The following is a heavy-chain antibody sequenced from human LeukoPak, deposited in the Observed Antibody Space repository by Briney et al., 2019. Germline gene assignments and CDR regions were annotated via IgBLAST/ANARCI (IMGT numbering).Heavy chain of an antibody. CDR1: GGSFSGYY. CDR2: ISYDGSNK. Sequence: PSETLSLTCAVYGGSFSGYYWSWIRQAPGKGLEWVAVISYDGSNKYYADSVKGRFTISRDNSKNTLYLQMNSLRAEDTAVYYCARDLKDWGDYGDYVEDYYGMDVWGQGTTVTVSS. D-gene: IGHD4-17*01. CDR3: ARDLKDWGDYGDYVEDYYGMDV. V-gene: IGHV3-30-3*01. J-gene: IGHJ6*02.